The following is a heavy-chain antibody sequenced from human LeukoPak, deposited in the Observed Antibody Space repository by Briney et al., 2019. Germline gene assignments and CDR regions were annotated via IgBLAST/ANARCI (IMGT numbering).Heavy chain of an antibody. V-gene: IGHV5-51*01. CDR2: IYPGDSDT. J-gene: IGHJ4*02. D-gene: IGHD2-21*02. CDR1: GYSFTSYW. Sequence: GESLKTSCKGSGYSFTSYWIGWVRQMPGKGLEWMGIIYPGDSDTRYSPSFQGQVTISADKSISTAYLQWSSLKASDTAMYYCARSPLYCGGDCYWVLDYWGQGTLVTVSS. CDR3: ARSPLYCGGDCYWVLDY.